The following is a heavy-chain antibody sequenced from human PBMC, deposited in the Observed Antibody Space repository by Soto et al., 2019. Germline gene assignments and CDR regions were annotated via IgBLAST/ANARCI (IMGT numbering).Heavy chain of an antibody. CDR3: ARVLQLVGAFDI. CDR2: IIPIFGTA. J-gene: IGHJ3*02. CDR1: GGTFSSYA. D-gene: IGHD6-6*01. V-gene: IGHV1-69*13. Sequence: ASVKVSCKASGGTFSSYAISWVRQAPGQGLEWMGGIIPIFGTASYAQKFQGRVTITADESTSTAYMELSSLRSEDTAVYYSARVLQLVGAFDIWGQGTMVTVSS.